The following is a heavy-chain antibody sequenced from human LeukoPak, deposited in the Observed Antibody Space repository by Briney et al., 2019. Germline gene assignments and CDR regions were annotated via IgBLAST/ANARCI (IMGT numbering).Heavy chain of an antibody. CDR1: GFTFSSYA. J-gene: IGHJ4*02. V-gene: IGHV3-64*01. D-gene: IGHD5-18*01. CDR3: ARVKSRYSYGYYFDY. Sequence: GGSLRLSCAASGFTFSSYAMHWVRQAPGKGLEHVSAISSNGGSTYYANSVKGRFTISRDNSKNTLYLQMGSLRAEDMAVYYCARVKSRYSYGYYFDYWGQGTLVTVSS. CDR2: ISSNGGST.